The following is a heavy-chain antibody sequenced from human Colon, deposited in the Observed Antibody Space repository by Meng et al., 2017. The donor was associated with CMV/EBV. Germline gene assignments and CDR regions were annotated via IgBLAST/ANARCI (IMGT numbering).Heavy chain of an antibody. CDR3: ARDPDHGHGGSGRCLDY. CDR1: GFTFSSYT. CDR2: ITSDSNVI. J-gene: IGHJ4*02. V-gene: IGHV3-21*01. D-gene: IGHD3-10*01. Sequence: GESLKISCAASGFTFSSYTMHWVRQAPGRGLEWVSFITSDSNVIRYVDSVKGRFSISRDNAKNSLYLQMNSLRAEDTALYYCARDPDHGHGGSGRCLDYWGQGTLVTVSS.